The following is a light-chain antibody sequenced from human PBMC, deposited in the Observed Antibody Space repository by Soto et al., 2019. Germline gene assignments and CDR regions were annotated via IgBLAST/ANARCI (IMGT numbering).Light chain of an antibody. Sequence: EVVMTHSPATLSVSPCERVALSPSASQSVSSNLVWYQQKPGQAPRRLIYAASTRATGVTARFRGGGSGTEFTLTISSLQSEDSAVYYCQQYHKWPPITFGQGTRLEI. CDR1: QSVSSN. V-gene: IGKV3-15*01. CDR3: QQYHKWPPIT. CDR2: AAS. J-gene: IGKJ5*01.